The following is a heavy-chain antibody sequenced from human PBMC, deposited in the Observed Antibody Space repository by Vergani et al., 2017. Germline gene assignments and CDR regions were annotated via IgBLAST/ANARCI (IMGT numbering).Heavy chain of an antibody. CDR2: IYYSGST. V-gene: IGHV4-39*01. CDR1: GGSISSSSYY. J-gene: IGHJ2*01. Sequence: QLQLQESGPGLVKPSETLSLTCTVSGGSISSSSYYWGWIRQPPGKGLEWIGSIYYSGSTYYNPSLKSRVTISVDTSKNQFSLQLSSVTAADTAVYYCARRTEYSSSWYSVESYWYFDLWGRGTLVTVSS. CDR3: ARRTEYSSSWYSVESYWYFDL. D-gene: IGHD6-13*01.